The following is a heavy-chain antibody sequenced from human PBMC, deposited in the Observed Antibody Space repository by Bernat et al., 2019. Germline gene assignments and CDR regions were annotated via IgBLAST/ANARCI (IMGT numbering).Heavy chain of an antibody. CDR3: ARALYYYDSSGPGASDI. CDR1: GFTFSSYA. J-gene: IGHJ3*02. D-gene: IGHD3-22*01. V-gene: IGHV3-30-3*01. CDR2: ISYDGSNK. Sequence: QVQLVESGGGVVQPGRSLRLSCAASGFTFSSYAMHWVRQAPGKGLEWVAVISYDGSNKYYADSVKGRFTISRDNSKNTLYLQMNSLRAEDTAVYYCARALYYYDSSGPGASDIWGQGTMVTVSS.